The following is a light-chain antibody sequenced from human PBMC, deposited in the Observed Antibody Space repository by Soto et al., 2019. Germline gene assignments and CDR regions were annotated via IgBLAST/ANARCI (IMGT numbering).Light chain of an antibody. V-gene: IGLV2-8*01. CDR1: SSDVGGYNY. CDR2: EVS. J-gene: IGLJ2*01. CDR3: SSYAGSNNFVV. Sequence: QSALTQPPSASGFPGQSVTISCTGTSSDVGGYNYVSWYQQHSGKAPNLMIYEVSKRPSGVPDRFSGSKSGNTASLTVSGLQAEDEADYYCSSYAGSNNFVVFGGGTKLTVL.